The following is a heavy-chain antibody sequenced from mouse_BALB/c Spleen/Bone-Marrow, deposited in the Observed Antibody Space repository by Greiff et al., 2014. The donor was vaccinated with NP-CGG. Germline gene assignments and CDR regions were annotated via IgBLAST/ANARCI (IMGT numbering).Heavy chain of an antibody. CDR1: GYSITSGYY. D-gene: IGHD2-3*01. J-gene: IGHJ4*01. CDR2: ISYDGSN. Sequence: QSGPGLVKPSQSLSLTCPVTGYSITSGYYWNWIRQFPGNKLEWMGYISYDGSNNYNPSLKNRISITRDTSKNQFFLKLNSVTTEDTATYYCARGDGYYGGAMDYWGQGTSVTVSS. V-gene: IGHV3-6*02. CDR3: ARGDGYYGGAMDY.